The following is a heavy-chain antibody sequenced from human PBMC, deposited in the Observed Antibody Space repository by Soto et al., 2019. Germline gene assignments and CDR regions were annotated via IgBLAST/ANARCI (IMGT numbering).Heavy chain of an antibody. CDR3: ARQAGGILTGVVREKYYYGMDV. J-gene: IGHJ6*02. V-gene: IGHV4-59*08. D-gene: IGHD3-9*01. CDR2: IYYSGST. CDR1: GGSISSYY. Sequence: PSETLSLTCTVSGGSISSYYWSWIRQPPGKGLEWIGYIYYSGSTNYNPSLKSRVTISVDTSKNQFSLKLSSVTAADTAVYYCARQAGGILTGVVREKYYYGMDVWGQGTTVTVSS.